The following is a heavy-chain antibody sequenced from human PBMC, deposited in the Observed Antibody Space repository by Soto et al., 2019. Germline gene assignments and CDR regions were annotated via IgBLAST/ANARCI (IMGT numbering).Heavy chain of an antibody. D-gene: IGHD6-19*01. CDR2: IWYDGSNK. Sequence: QVQLVESGGGVVQPGRSLRLSCAASGFTFSSYGMHWVRQAPGKGLEWVAVIWYDGSNKYYADSVKGRFTISRDNSKNTLYLQMNSLRAEDTAVYYFATSGSGCSSGWYAHPVGMDVWGQGTTVNVS. CDR1: GFTFSSYG. J-gene: IGHJ6*02. CDR3: ATSGSGCSSGWYAHPVGMDV. V-gene: IGHV3-33*01.